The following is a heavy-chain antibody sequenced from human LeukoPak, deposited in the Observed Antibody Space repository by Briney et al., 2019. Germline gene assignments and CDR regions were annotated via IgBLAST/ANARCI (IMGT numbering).Heavy chain of an antibody. CDR2: IIPILGIA. Sequence: ASVKVSCTASGGTFSSYTISWVRQAPGQGLEWMGRIIPILGIANYAQKFQGRVTITADKSTSTAYMELSSLRSEDTAVYYCASNNCGGDCYSNSNFDCWGQGTLVTVSS. D-gene: IGHD2-21*02. J-gene: IGHJ4*02. CDR1: GGTFSSYT. CDR3: ASNNCGGDCYSNSNFDC. V-gene: IGHV1-69*02.